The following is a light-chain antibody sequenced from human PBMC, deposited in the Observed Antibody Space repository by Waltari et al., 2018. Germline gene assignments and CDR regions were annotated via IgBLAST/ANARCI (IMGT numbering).Light chain of an antibody. V-gene: IGLV1-44*01. CDR1: TPNIAAHT. J-gene: IGLJ2*01. CDR2: GNN. CDR3: AAWDDSLYGRV. Sequence: QSVLTQPPPASGTPGQTGSISCSGGTPNIAAHTVNWYQQLPGMASKLLINGNNQRPSGVPDRFSGSKSGTSASLAISGLQSEDEADYYCAAWDDSLYGRVFGGGTKLTVL.